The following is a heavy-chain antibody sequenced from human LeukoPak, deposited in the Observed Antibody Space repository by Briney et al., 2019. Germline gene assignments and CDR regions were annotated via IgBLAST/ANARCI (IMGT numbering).Heavy chain of an antibody. Sequence: GGSLRLSCEASGFSISFFWMTWVRQAPGKGLEWVAHLKGDGSEEYYAESVKGRFTTHRDNAKNSLYLQMNSLRVEDTAFYYCARDGLTYARDYWGQGTLVTVSS. D-gene: IGHD2-2*01. CDR1: GFSISFFW. J-gene: IGHJ4*02. CDR3: ARDGLTYARDY. V-gene: IGHV3-7*03. CDR2: LKGDGSEE.